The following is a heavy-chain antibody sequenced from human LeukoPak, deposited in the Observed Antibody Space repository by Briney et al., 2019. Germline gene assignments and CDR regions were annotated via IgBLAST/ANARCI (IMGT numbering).Heavy chain of an antibody. J-gene: IGHJ4*02. V-gene: IGHV4-59*08. D-gene: IGHD5-18*01. Sequence: SETLSLTCTVSGGPIRSHYWSWIRQPPGKGLEWIGYIFYAGSTTYNPSLKSRVTISLDTSKNQFSLKLNSVTAADTAVYYCASGERGYSYGPLDYWGQGTLVTVSS. CDR2: IFYAGST. CDR1: GGPIRSHY. CDR3: ASGERGYSYGPLDY.